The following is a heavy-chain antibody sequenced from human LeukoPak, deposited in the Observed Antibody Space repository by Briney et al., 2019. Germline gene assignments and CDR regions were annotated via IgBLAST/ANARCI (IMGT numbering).Heavy chain of an antibody. V-gene: IGHV3-9*03. CDR3: AKDMGRTVTTRFDY. Sequence: GGSLRLSCAASGFTFEDYAMHWVRQAPGKGLEWVSGISWNSGSIAYADSVKGRFTISRDNAKNSLYLQMNSLRAEGMALYYCAKDMGRTVTTRFDYWGQGTLVTVSS. J-gene: IGHJ4*02. CDR2: ISWNSGSI. D-gene: IGHD4-17*01. CDR1: GFTFEDYA.